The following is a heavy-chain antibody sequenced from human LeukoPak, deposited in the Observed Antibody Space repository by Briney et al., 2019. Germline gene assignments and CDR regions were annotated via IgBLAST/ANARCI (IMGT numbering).Heavy chain of an antibody. CDR3: AEDIAAAATLDY. V-gene: IGHV3-23*01. Sequence: PGGSLRLSCAASGFTFSSYAMSWVRQAPGKGLEWVLAISGSGGSTYYADSVKGRFTISRDNSKNTLYLQMNSLRAEDTAVYYCAEDIAAAATLDYWGQGTLVTVSS. J-gene: IGHJ4*02. CDR1: GFTFSSYA. D-gene: IGHD6-13*01. CDR2: ISGSGGST.